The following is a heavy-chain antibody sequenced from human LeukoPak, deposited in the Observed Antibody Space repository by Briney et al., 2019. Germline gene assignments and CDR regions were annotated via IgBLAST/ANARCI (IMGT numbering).Heavy chain of an antibody. CDR1: GGSISSSSYY. J-gene: IGHJ2*01. V-gene: IGHV3-72*01. Sequence: LSLTCTVSGGSISSSSYYWGWIRQPPGKGLEWVGRSRDKGNRYTTAYAASVRGRFTTSRDDSKNSLYLQMNSLKIEDTAVYYCARAAYSSTWYSRYFDLWGRGTLVTVSS. D-gene: IGHD6-13*01. CDR3: ARAAYSSTWYSRYFDL. CDR2: SRDKGNRYTT.